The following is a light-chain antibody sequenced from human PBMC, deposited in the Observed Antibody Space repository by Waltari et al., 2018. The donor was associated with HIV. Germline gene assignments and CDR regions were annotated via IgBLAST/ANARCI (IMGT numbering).Light chain of an antibody. Sequence: QSALTQPASVSGSPGQAITISCTGTNSDVGGYNYVSWYQQHQGKAPKLIIFDLSHRPAVISNRFSGSKSGNTASLTISVLQAEDEADYYCSSYTRSTTLDAVFGTGTTVTVL. CDR2: DLS. V-gene: IGLV2-14*01. CDR3: SSYTRSTTLDAV. CDR1: NSDVGGYNY. J-gene: IGLJ1*01.